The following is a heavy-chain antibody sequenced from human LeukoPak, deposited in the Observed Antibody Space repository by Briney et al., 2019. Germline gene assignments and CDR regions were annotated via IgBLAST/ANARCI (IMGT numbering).Heavy chain of an antibody. Sequence: GGSLRLSCAASGFTFSSYSMNWVRQAPGKGLEWVSAISGSGGSTYYADSVKGRFTISRDNSKNTLYLQMNSLRAEDTAVYYCAKDAPVNIVVVPAANSWGQGTLVTVSS. CDR3: AKDAPVNIVVVPAANS. CDR2: ISGSGGST. CDR1: GFTFSSYS. D-gene: IGHD2-2*01. V-gene: IGHV3-23*01. J-gene: IGHJ4*02.